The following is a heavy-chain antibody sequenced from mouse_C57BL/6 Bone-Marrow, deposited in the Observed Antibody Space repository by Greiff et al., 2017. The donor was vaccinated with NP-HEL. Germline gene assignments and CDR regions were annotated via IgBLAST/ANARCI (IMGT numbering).Heavy chain of an antibody. CDR1: GYSFTDYN. J-gene: IGHJ4*01. Sequence: VQLKESGPELVKPGASVKISCKASGYSFTDYNMNWVKQSNGKSLEWIGVINPNYGTTSYNQKFKGKATLTVDQSSSTAYMQLNSLTSEDSAVYYCARGKDYDYAHYYAMDYWGQGTSVTVSS. V-gene: IGHV1-39*01. D-gene: IGHD2-4*01. CDR3: ARGKDYDYAHYYAMDY. CDR2: INPNYGTT.